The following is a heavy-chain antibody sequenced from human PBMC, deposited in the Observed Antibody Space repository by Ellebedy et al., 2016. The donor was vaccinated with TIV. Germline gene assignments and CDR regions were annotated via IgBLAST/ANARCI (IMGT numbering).Heavy chain of an antibody. Sequence: GESLKISXAASGFTFSNYSMNWVRQAPGKGLEWVSSISSSSYIYYADSVKGRFIISRDNAKNSLYLQMNSLRAEDTAGYYCARDTSRNYDTLTGYYTPYYYGMDVWGQGTTVTVSS. CDR2: ISSSSYI. J-gene: IGHJ6*02. V-gene: IGHV3-21*01. D-gene: IGHD3-9*01. CDR1: GFTFSNYS. CDR3: ARDTSRNYDTLTGYYTPYYYGMDV.